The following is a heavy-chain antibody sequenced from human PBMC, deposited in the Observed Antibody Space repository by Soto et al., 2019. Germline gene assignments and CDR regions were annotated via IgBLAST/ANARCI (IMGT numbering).Heavy chain of an antibody. V-gene: IGHV3-11*01. D-gene: IGHD3-10*01. CDR1: GFTFSDYY. CDR2: ISSSGSTI. Sequence: QVQLVESGGGLVKPGGSLRLSCAASGFTFSDYYMSWIRPAPGKGLEWVSYISSSGSTIYYADSVQGRFTISRDNAKNSLYLQMNSLRAEDTAVYYCARDLAEFGELLWGEHYFDYWGQGTLVTVSS. J-gene: IGHJ4*02. CDR3: ARDLAEFGELLWGEHYFDY.